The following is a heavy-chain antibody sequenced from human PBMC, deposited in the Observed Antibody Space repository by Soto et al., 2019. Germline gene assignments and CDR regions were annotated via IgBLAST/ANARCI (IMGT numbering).Heavy chain of an antibody. CDR3: VRVHCSGVKCYSASGYYYMDV. CDR1: GGSISSYY. CDR2: IYYSGST. J-gene: IGHJ6*03. V-gene: IGHV4-59*01. D-gene: IGHD2-15*01. Sequence: SETLSLTCTVSGGSISSYYWSWIRQPPGKGLEWIGYIYYSGSTNYNPSIKSRVTITVDTSKNQFSLKLSSVTAADTAVYYCVRVHCSGVKCYSASGYYYMDVWGKGTTVTVSS.